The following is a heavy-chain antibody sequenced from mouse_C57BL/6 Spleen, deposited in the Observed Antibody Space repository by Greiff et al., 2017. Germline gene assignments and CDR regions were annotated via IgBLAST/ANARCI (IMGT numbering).Heavy chain of an antibody. Sequence: QVQLQQPGAELVRPGSSVKLSCKASGYTFTSYWMDWVKQRPGQGLEWIGNIYPSDSETHYNQKFKDKATLTVDKSSSTAYMQRSSLTSEDSAVYYCARWGGSSWFAYWGQGTLVTVSA. CDR1: GYTFTSYW. CDR2: IYPSDSET. V-gene: IGHV1-61*01. J-gene: IGHJ3*01. CDR3: ARWGGSSWFAY.